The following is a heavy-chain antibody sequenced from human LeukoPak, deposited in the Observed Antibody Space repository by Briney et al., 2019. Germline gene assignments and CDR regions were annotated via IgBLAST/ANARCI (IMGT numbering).Heavy chain of an antibody. D-gene: IGHD6-19*01. CDR1: GGSFSGYY. CDR2: INHSGST. Sequence: PSETLSLTCAVYGGSFSGYYWSWIRQPPGKGLEWIGEINHSGSTNYNPSLKSRVTISVDTSKNQFSLKLSSVTAADTAVYYCARVSRYSSGWYLHAFDIWGQGTMVTVSS. J-gene: IGHJ3*02. CDR3: ARVSRYSSGWYLHAFDI. V-gene: IGHV4-34*01.